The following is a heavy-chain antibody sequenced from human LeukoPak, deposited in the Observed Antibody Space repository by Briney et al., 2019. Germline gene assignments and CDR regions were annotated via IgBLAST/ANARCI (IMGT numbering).Heavy chain of an antibody. J-gene: IGHJ3*02. D-gene: IGHD3-3*01. V-gene: IGHV4-59*01. CDR1: GGSISRYY. CDR2: IYYSGST. CDR3: ARERSFGVVIISDDAFDI. Sequence: PSETLSLTCTVSGGSISRYYWSWIRQPPGKGLEWIGYIYYSGSTNYNPSLKSRVTISVDTSKNQFSLKLSSVTAADTAVYYCARERSFGVVIISDDAFDIWGQGTMVTVSS.